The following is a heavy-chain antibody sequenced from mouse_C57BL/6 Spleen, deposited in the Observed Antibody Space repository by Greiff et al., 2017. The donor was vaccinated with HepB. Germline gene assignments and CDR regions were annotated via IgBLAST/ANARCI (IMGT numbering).Heavy chain of an antibody. D-gene: IGHD2-1*01. CDR2: INPNNGGT. J-gene: IGHJ1*03. V-gene: IGHV1-22*01. CDR3: AGGNYWYFDV. Sequence: LQQSGPELVKPGASVKMSCKASGYTFTDYNMHWVKQSHGKSLEWIGYINPNNGGTSYNQKFKGKATLTVNKSSSTAYMELRSLTSEDSAVYYCAGGNYWYFDVWGTGTTVTVSS. CDR1: GYTFTDYN.